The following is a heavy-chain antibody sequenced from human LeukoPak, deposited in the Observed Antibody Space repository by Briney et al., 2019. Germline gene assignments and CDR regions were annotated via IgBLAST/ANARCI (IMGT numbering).Heavy chain of an antibody. V-gene: IGHV3-53*01. J-gene: IGHJ4*02. CDR3: ARGNPLEDYFDY. D-gene: IGHD5-24*01. Sequence: GGSLRLSCAASGFTVSSNYMSWVRQAPGKGLEWVSVIYGGGGTYYADSVKGRFTISRDNSKNTLYLQMNSLRAEDTAVYYCARGNPLEDYFDYWGQGTLVTVSS. CDR2: IYGGGGT. CDR1: GFTVSSNY.